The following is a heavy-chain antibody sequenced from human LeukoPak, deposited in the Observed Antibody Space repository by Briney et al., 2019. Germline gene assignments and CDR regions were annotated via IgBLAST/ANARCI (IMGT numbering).Heavy chain of an antibody. CDR1: GYSFTSYW. CDR2: IYPGDSDT. V-gene: IGHV5-51*01. Sequence: GESLKISCKGSGYSFTSYWIGWVRQMPGKGLEWMGIIYPGDSDTRYSPSFQGQVTISADKSSSTACLQWSSLKASDTAMYYCARMDSYGPWRFDYWGQGTLVTVSS. J-gene: IGHJ4*02. D-gene: IGHD5-18*01. CDR3: ARMDSYGPWRFDY.